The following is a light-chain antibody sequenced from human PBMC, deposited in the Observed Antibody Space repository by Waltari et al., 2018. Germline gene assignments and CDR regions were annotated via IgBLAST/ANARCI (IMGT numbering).Light chain of an antibody. J-gene: IGLJ2*01. V-gene: IGLV1-44*01. CDR1: ISNIGSNT. CDR3: AAWDDSLGGPV. CDR2: SND. Sequence: QSLLTQPPSASGTPGQRVTISCSGGISNIGSNTINWYRQFPGTAPKVLIYSNDQRTSGVPGGFSGSKSGTSASLAISGLQSEDEADYYCAAWDDSLGGPVFGGGTKLTVL.